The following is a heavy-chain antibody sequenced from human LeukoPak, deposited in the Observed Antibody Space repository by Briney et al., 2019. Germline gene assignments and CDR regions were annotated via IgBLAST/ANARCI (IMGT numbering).Heavy chain of an antibody. Sequence: ASVKVSCKTSEYSFTDYYLHWVRQAPGQRPEWMGWINPNSGGTHYAQKFQGRVTMTRDTSISTAYMGLSRLRSDDTAVYYCARDATRITIFGVITFCDYWGQGTLVTVSS. D-gene: IGHD3-3*01. CDR1: EYSFTDYY. CDR2: INPNSGGT. CDR3: ARDATRITIFGVITFCDY. J-gene: IGHJ4*02. V-gene: IGHV1-2*02.